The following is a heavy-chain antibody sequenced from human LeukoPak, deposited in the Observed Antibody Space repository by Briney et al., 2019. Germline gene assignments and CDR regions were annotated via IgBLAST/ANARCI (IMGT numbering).Heavy chain of an antibody. CDR3: AKNSHYDYIWGATH. J-gene: IGHJ4*02. V-gene: IGHV3-23*01. CDR2: ISGSGNST. D-gene: IGHD3-16*01. Sequence: PGGSLRLSCAASGFTFTTYAMSWVRQAPGKGLEWVSGISGSGNSTYYADSVKGRFTIPRDNSKNTLYLQLNSLRVEDTAVYYCAKNSHYDYIWGATHWGQGTLLTVSS. CDR1: GFTFTTYA.